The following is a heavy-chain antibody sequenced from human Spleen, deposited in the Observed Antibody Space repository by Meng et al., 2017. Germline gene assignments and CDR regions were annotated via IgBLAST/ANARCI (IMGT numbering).Heavy chain of an antibody. CDR3: ARERFGEYPDYYYGMDV. Sequence: GESLKISCAASGFTFSSYAMSWVRQAPGKGLEWVSAISGSGGSTYYADSVKGRFTISRDNSKNTLYLQMNSLRAEDTAVYYCARERFGEYPDYYYGMDVWGQGTTVTVSS. J-gene: IGHJ6*02. V-gene: IGHV3-23*01. CDR2: ISGSGGST. D-gene: IGHD3-10*01. CDR1: GFTFSSYA.